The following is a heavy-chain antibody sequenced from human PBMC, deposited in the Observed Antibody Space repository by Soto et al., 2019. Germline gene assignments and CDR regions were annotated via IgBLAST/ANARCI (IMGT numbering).Heavy chain of an antibody. D-gene: IGHD5-12*01. CDR2: ISSSSSYI. Sequence: GGSLRLSCAASGFTFSSYSMNWVRQAPGKGLEWVSSISSSSSYIYYADSVKGRFTISRDNAKNSLYLQMNSLRAEDTAVYYCARDSGGFRDYYYGMDVWGQGTTVTVSS. CDR3: ARDSGGFRDYYYGMDV. J-gene: IGHJ6*02. CDR1: GFTFSSYS. V-gene: IGHV3-21*01.